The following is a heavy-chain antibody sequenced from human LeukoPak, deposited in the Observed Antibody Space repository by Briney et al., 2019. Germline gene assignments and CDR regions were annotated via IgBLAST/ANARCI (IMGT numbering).Heavy chain of an antibody. CDR2: IYTSGST. CDR1: GGSISSYY. Sequence: PSETLSLTCTVSGGSISSYYWSWIRQPAGKGLEWIGRIYTSGSTNYNASLKSRVSMSVDTSKNQLSLKLSSVTAEDTAVYYCAKEKQWLVPGSPFDYWGQGTLVTVSS. J-gene: IGHJ4*02. D-gene: IGHD6-19*01. V-gene: IGHV4-4*07. CDR3: AKEKQWLVPGSPFDY.